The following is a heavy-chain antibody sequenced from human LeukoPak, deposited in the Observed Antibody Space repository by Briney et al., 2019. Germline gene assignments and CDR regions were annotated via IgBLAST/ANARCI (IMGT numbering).Heavy chain of an antibody. D-gene: IGHD3-22*01. Sequence: GGSLRLSCAASGFTFSSYGMSWVRQAPGKGLEWVSAISGSGGSTYYADSVKGRFTISRDNSKNTLYLQMNSLRAEDTAVYYCAKDLSGTQYYYDSSGYYPIFDYWGQGTLVTISS. J-gene: IGHJ4*02. CDR2: ISGSGGST. V-gene: IGHV3-23*01. CDR1: GFTFSSYG. CDR3: AKDLSGTQYYYDSSGYYPIFDY.